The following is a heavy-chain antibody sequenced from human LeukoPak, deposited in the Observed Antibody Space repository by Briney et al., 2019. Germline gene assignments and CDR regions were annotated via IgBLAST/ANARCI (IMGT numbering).Heavy chain of an antibody. D-gene: IGHD5-18*01. CDR3: AREKPLKSGYSYGLDSYYYGMDV. CDR1: GYTFTSYY. CDR2: INPSGGST. J-gene: IGHJ6*02. Sequence: ASVKVSCKASGYTFTSYYMHWVRQAPGQGLEWMGIINPSGGSTSYAQKFQGRVTMTRDTSTSTVYMELSSLRSEDTAVYYCAREKPLKSGYSYGLDSYYYGMDVWGQGTTVTVSS. V-gene: IGHV1-46*01.